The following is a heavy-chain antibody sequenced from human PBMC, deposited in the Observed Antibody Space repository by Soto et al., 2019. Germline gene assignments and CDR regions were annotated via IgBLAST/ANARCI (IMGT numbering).Heavy chain of an antibody. CDR1: GGTFGRNT. D-gene: IGHD7-27*01. CDR3: VRDLNWALDY. V-gene: IGHV1-69*01. Sequence: QVHLVQSAAEVKKPGSSVRVSCTTSGGTFGRNTIAWVRQAPEQGLEWMGHIVPIYCTLSYAQKFQGRVTSTADESTTTAYMELHSLTSDDTGVYFCVRDLNWALDYWGQGTLVIVS. CDR2: IVPIYCTL. J-gene: IGHJ4*02.